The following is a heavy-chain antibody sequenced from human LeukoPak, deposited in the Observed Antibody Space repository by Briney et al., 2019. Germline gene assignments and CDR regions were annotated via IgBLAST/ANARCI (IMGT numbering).Heavy chain of an antibody. J-gene: IGHJ4*02. CDR3: AGRDGYNYYGY. V-gene: IGHV4-31*03. D-gene: IGHD5-24*01. CDR2: IYYSGST. CDR1: GVSISSSHYH. Sequence: SETLSLTCTVSGVSISSSHYHWSWIRQHPGKGLEWIGYIYYSGSTHYNPSLKSRVTISVDTSKNQFSLKLSSVTAADTAVYYCAGRDGYNYYGYWGQGTLVTVSS.